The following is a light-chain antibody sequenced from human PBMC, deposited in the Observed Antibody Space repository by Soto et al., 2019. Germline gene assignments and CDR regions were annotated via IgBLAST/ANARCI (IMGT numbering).Light chain of an antibody. CDR3: QQYGSSPTWT. Sequence: EIVLTQSPATLSLSPGERATLSCRASQNVANYLDWYQQKPGQAPRLLIYGASTRATGIPDRFSGSGSGTDFTLTISRLEPEDSAVYYCQQYGSSPTWTFGQGTKVDIK. CDR2: GAS. CDR1: QNVANY. V-gene: IGKV3-20*01. J-gene: IGKJ1*01.